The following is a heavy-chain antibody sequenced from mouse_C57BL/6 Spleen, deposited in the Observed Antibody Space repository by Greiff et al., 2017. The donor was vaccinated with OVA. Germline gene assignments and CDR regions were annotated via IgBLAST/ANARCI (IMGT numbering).Heavy chain of an antibody. D-gene: IGHD2-4*01. CDR3: LMITTSPAY. V-gene: IGHV14-1*01. J-gene: IGHJ3*01. CDR2: IDPEDGDT. CDR1: GFHIKDYY. Sequence: EVMLVESGAELVRPGASVKLSCTASGFHIKDYYMHWVKQRPEQGLEWIGRIDPEDGDTEYAPKFQGKATMTADTSSNTAYLQLSSLTSEDTAVYYCLMITTSPAYWGQGTLVTVSA.